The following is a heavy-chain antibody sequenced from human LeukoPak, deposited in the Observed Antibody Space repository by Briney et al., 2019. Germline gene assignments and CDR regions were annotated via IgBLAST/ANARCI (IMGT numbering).Heavy chain of an antibody. CDR3: AKNAHYQGYSYGGIDY. J-gene: IGHJ4*02. CDR2: ISYDGSDK. V-gene: IGHV3-30*18. D-gene: IGHD5-18*01. CDR1: GFTFSGYG. Sequence: GRSLRLSCAASGFTFSGYGMHWVRQAPGKGLEWVAVISYDGSDKYSADSVKGRFTISRDNSKNTLYLQMNSLRAEGTAVYYCAKNAHYQGYSYGGIDYWGQGTLVTVSS.